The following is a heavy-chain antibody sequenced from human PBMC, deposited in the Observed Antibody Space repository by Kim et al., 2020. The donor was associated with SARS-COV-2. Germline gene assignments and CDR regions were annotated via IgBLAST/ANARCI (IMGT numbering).Heavy chain of an antibody. J-gene: IGHJ6*02. Sequence: GKPGYAQRFQGKVTMTRKTSISTAYMELSSLRSEDTAVYFCARRHLSMDVWGQGTTVTVSS. CDR3: ARRHLSMDV. V-gene: IGHV1-8*01. CDR2: GKP.